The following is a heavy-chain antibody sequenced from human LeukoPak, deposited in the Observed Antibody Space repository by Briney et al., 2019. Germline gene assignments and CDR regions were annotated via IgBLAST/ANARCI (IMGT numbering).Heavy chain of an antibody. V-gene: IGHV3-7*04. J-gene: IGHJ6*03. Sequence: GGSLRLSCAASGFTFSSYWMSWVRQAPGKGLEWVANIKQDGSEKYYVDSVKGRFTISRDNAKNSLYLQMNSLRAEDTAMYYCARARAGVYMDVWGKGTTVTVSS. D-gene: IGHD2-8*01. CDR3: ARARAGVYMDV. CDR2: IKQDGSEK. CDR1: GFTFSSYW.